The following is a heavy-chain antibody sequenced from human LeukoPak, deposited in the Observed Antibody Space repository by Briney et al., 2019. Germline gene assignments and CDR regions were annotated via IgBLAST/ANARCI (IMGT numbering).Heavy chain of an antibody. D-gene: IGHD1-7*01. J-gene: IGHJ3*02. CDR2: IYHTGTT. V-gene: IGHV4-38-2*02. CDR3: VRDASNYHMLGFDM. CDR1: GYSISGGYY. Sequence: PSETLSLTCKVSGYSISGGYYWGWVRQSPGEGLEWIASIYHTGTTNSNPSLKRRVTISIDTSENEVSLRLNSVTAADTAFYYCVRDASNYHMLGFDMWGPGTVVTVSS.